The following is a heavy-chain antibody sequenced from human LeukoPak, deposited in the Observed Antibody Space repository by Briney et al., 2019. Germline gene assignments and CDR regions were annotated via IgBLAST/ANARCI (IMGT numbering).Heavy chain of an antibody. J-gene: IGHJ6*02. D-gene: IGHD6-13*01. CDR3: ARHNKGASIAAAGDYYYGMDV. CDR2: IYPGDSDT. V-gene: IGHV5-51*01. Sequence: RGGSLKISCKGSGCSFTSYWIGWVRQVPGKGLEWMGIIYPGDSDTRYSPSFQGQVTISADKSISTACLQWSSLKASDTAMYYCARHNKGASIAAAGDYYYGMDVWGQGATVTVSS. CDR1: GCSFTSYW.